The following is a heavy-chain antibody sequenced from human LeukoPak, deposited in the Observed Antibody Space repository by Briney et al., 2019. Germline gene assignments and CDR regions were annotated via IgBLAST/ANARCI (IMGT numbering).Heavy chain of an antibody. V-gene: IGHV4-4*07. D-gene: IGHD1-26*01. CDR2: VYITGSA. Sequence: PSETLSLTCTVSGGSMGGYYWTWIRQSAGRGLEWIGRVYITGSANYNPSLESRVTMSVDTSKNQFSLKLSSVTAADTAVYYCARGWELFGYWGQGTLVTVSS. CDR3: ARGWELFGY. J-gene: IGHJ4*02. CDR1: GGSMGGYY.